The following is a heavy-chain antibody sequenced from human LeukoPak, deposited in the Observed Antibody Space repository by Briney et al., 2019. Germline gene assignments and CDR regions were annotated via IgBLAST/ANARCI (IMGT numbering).Heavy chain of an antibody. V-gene: IGHV4-30-4*01. CDR2: IYYSGST. CDR3: ARSDYYGSGSYPDPRDAFDI. D-gene: IGHD3-10*01. J-gene: IGHJ3*02. Sequence: SETLSLTCTVSGGSISSGDYYWSWIRQPPGEGLEWIGYIYYSGSTYYNPSLKSRVTISVDTSKNQFSLKLSSVTAADTAVYYCARSDYYGSGSYPDPRDAFDIWGQGTMVTVSS. CDR1: GGSISSGDYY.